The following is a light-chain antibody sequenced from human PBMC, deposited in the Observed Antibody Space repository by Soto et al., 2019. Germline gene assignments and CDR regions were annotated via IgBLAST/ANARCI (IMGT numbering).Light chain of an antibody. J-gene: IGKJ4*01. V-gene: IGKV1-39*01. CDR3: QQSYSTPLS. CDR1: QSITHY. Sequence: DIQMTQSPSSLSASVGDRVTITCRASQSITHYLNWYQQKPGKAPKLLIYDASSLQSGVPSRFSGGGSGTAFTLTISRLQAEDFATYYWQQSYSTPLSFGGGTKVEIK. CDR2: DAS.